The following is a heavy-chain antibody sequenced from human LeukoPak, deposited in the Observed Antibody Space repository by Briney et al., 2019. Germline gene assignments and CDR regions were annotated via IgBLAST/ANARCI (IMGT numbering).Heavy chain of an antibody. J-gene: IGHJ4*02. CDR2: IKKNGSEK. V-gene: IGHV3-7*03. CDR3: ARAGVHCSGRSCLKAY. CDR1: GFTFSTYW. D-gene: IGHD2-15*01. Sequence: HPGGSLRLSCPAPGFTFSTYWMSWVGQPQGKGLEWVAKIKKNGSEKSNMNSVKGLFTISRDNATNSLYLQMNTLRAEDTAVYYCARAGVHCSGRSCLKAYWGQGTQVPVSS.